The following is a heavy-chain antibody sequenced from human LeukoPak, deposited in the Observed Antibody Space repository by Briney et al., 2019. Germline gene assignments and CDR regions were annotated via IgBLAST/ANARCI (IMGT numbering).Heavy chain of an antibody. V-gene: IGHV4-59*12. CDR2: ISDIGSI. J-gene: IGHJ4*02. D-gene: IGHD3-22*01. CDR1: GGSISSYY. Sequence: SETLSLTCTVSGGSISSYYWSWIRQPPGKGLERIAYISDIGSINYNPSLKSRVTISLDTSKNQFSLKLSSVTAADTAVYYCARDPRSTKTYYYDSSGYTFFDYLGQGTLVTVSS. CDR3: ARDPRSTKTYYYDSSGYTFFDY.